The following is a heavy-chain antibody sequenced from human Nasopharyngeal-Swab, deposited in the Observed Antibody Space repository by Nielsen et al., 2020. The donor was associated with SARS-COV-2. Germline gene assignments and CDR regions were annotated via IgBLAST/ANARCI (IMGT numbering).Heavy chain of an antibody. J-gene: IGHJ6*03. D-gene: IGHD6-6*01. V-gene: IGHV4-34*01. CDR2: INHSGST. CDR1: GGSFSGYY. CDR3: ARGVPHGYYYMDV. Sequence: SETLSPTCAVYGGSFSGYYWSWIRQPPGKGLEWIGEINHSGSTNYNPSLKSRVTISVDTSKNQFSLKLSSVTAADTAVYYCARGVPHGYYYMDVWGKGTTVTVSS.